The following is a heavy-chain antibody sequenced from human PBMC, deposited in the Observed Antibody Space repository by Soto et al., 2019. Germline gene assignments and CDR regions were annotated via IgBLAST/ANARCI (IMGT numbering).Heavy chain of an antibody. J-gene: IGHJ4*02. CDR3: AHVRQWDGDHSYDY. Sequence: QVTLKESGPVLVKPTETLTLTCAVSGFSPRDSKVGVSWIRQPPGKALEWLAHIFWNGEKSYSTSLERRLTIPKDPAKGQVVLTMTNLDPVDTATYFCAHVRQWDGDHSYDYWGRGTLVTVSS. CDR1: GFSPRDSKVG. CDR2: IFWNGEK. V-gene: IGHV2-26*01. D-gene: IGHD1-26*01.